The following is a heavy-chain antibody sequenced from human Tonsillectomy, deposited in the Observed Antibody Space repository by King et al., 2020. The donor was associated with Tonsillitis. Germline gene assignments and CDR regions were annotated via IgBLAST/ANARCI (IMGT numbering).Heavy chain of an antibody. V-gene: IGHV3-23*01. CDR3: AKESPYSGNYRFYYFDY. D-gene: IGHD1-26*01. CDR1: GFPFSTYA. Sequence: VQLQESGGGLVQPGGSLRLSCEASGFPFSTYAIRWVRQAPGKGPEWVSAISGRDTRQFYADSVKVRFPISRDDSKNPVSLQMSSMRAEDTAVYYCAKESPYSGNYRFYYFDYWGQGTLVTVSS. J-gene: IGHJ4*02. CDR2: ISGRDTRQ.